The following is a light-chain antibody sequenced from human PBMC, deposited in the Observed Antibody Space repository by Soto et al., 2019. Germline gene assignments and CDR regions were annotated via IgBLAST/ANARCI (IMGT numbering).Light chain of an antibody. V-gene: IGLV4-69*01. CDR1: SGYSTYG. CDR2: LNSDGSH. J-gene: IGLJ3*02. CDR3: QTWGTGIWV. Sequence: QLGLTQSPSASACLGASVKLTCTLSSGYSTYGIAWHQQQPEKGARFLMKLNSDGSHNKGDGIPDRFSGSSSGAERYLTISSLQLEDEADYYCQTWGTGIWVFGGGTKLTV.